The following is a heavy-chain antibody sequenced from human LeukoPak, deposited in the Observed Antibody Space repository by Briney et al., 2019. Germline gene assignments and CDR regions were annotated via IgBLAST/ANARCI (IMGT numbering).Heavy chain of an antibody. V-gene: IGHV1-46*01. Sequence: ASVKVSCKASGYTFTSYYMHWVRQAPGQGLEWMGIINPSGGSTSYAQKFQGRVTMTRDTSTSTVYMELSSLRSEDTAVYYCARAVYGGWYTVYFDYWGQGTLVTVSS. CDR3: ARAVYGGWYTVYFDY. J-gene: IGHJ4*02. CDR1: GYTFTSYY. D-gene: IGHD6-19*01. CDR2: INPSGGST.